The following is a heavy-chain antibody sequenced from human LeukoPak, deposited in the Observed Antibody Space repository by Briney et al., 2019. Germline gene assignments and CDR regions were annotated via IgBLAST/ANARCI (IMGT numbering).Heavy chain of an antibody. CDR2: IYYSGST. Sequence: SETLSLTCTVSGGSISSYYWSWIRQPPGKGLEWIGYIYYSGSTNYNPSLKSRVTISVDTSKNQFSLKLSSVTAADTAVYYCARAAVAGPNYFDYWGQETLVTVSS. CDR3: ARAAVAGPNYFDY. CDR1: GGSISSYY. J-gene: IGHJ4*02. V-gene: IGHV4-59*01. D-gene: IGHD6-19*01.